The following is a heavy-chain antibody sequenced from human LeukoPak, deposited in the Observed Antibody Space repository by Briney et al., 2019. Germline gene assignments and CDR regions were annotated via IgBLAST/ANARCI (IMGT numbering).Heavy chain of an antibody. Sequence: GGSLRLSCVASGFPFSSYWMTWVRQAPGKGLEWVANIKQDGSKKSYVDSVKGRFTISRDNAKNSLYLQMNSLRAEDTALYHCARRSRHWLLIFDYWGQGTLVTVSS. D-gene: IGHD3-9*01. CDR2: IKQDGSKK. J-gene: IGHJ4*02. CDR1: GFPFSSYW. CDR3: ARRSRHWLLIFDY. V-gene: IGHV3-7*03.